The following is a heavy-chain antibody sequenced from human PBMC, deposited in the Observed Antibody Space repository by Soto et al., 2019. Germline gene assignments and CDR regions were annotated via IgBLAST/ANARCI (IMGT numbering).Heavy chain of an antibody. CDR3: ARRDSIAVAYGMDV. D-gene: IGHD6-19*01. CDR1: GYSFTSYW. J-gene: IGHJ6*02. V-gene: IGHV5-10-1*01. CDR2: IDPSDSYT. Sequence: GESLKISCKGSGYSFTSYWISWVRQMPGKGLEWMGRIDPSDSYTNYSPSFQGHVTISADRSISTAYLQWSSLKASDTAMYYCARRDSIAVAYGMDVWGQGTTVTVSS.